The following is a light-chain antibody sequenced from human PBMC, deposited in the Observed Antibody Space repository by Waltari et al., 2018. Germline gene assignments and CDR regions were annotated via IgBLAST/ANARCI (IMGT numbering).Light chain of an antibody. CDR3: QHYVRLPAT. CDR1: QSVRGS. J-gene: IGKJ1*01. CDR2: GAS. V-gene: IGKV3-20*01. Sequence: EIVLTQSPGTLSLSPGERATLSCRASQSVRGSLAWYQQKAGQAPRLLIYGASSRATGIPDRFSGSGSGTDFSLTISRLEREDFAVYYCQHYVRLPATFGQGTKVEI.